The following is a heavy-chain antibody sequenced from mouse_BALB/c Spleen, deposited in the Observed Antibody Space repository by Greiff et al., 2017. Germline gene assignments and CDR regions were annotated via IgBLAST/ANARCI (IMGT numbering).Heavy chain of an antibody. Sequence: LKQPGSELVRPGASVKLSCKASGYTFTSYWMHWVKQRHGQGLEWIGNIYPGSGSTNYDEKFKSKGTLTVDTSSSTAYMHLSSLTSEDSAVYYCTRSGVRRPPYAMDYWGQGTSVTVSS. CDR2: IYPGSGST. J-gene: IGHJ4*01. V-gene: IGHV1S22*01. CDR3: TRSGVRRPPYAMDY. D-gene: IGHD2-14*01. CDR1: GYTFTSYW.